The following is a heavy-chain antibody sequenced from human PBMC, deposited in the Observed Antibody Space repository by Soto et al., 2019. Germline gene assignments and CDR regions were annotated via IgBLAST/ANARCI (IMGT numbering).Heavy chain of an antibody. CDR2: INHSGGT. Sequence: QVQLQQWGAGLLKPSETLSLTCAVSGGSFSDYHWSWIRQPPGKGLEWVGEINHSGGTNYNPSRTSRVTISIDTTKNHIALRPSSVTTAGTAVYYCSTERGDYPYNGLDVRDKQTTVTVST. CDR3: STERGDYPYNGLDV. V-gene: IGHV4-34*01. CDR1: GGSFSDYH. D-gene: IGHD4-17*01. J-gene: IGHJ6*04.